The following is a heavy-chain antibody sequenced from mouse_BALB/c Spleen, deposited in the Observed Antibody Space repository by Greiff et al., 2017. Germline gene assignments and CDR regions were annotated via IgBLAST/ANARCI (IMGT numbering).Heavy chain of an antibody. D-gene: IGHD1-1*01. J-gene: IGHJ3*01. V-gene: IGHV1S81*02. Sequence: QVQLQQSGAELVKPGASVKLSCKASGYTFTSYYMYWVKQRPGQGLEWIGGINPSNGGTNFNEKFKSKATLTVDKSSSTAYMQLSSLTSEDSAVYYCTRSGYYGSRAWFAYWGQGTLVTVSA. CDR3: TRSGYYGSRAWFAY. CDR1: GYTFTSYY. CDR2: INPSNGGT.